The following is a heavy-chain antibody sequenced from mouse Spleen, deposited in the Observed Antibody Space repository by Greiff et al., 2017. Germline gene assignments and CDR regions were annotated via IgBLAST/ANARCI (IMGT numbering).Heavy chain of an antibody. CDR3: VKAVIYYGNYVFAY. D-gene: IGHD2-1*01. V-gene: IGHV7-4*01. J-gene: IGHJ3*01. CDR2: ISTKANGYKS. Sequence: EVNVVESGGGLVQPGASLRLSCAASGFTFTDYYMSWVRQPPGKALEWLALISTKANGYKSEYTASVKGRFTISRDNSHKILYLQMNTLRSEDSATYYCVKAVIYYGNYVFAYWGQGTLVTVSA. CDR1: GFTFTDYY.